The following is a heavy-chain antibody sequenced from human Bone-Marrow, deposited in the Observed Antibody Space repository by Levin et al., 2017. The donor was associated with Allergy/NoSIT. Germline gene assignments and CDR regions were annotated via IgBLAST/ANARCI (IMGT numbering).Heavy chain of an antibody. Sequence: SQTLSLTCTVSGGSISSGAFYWSWIRQLPEKGLEWIGYMYNSGTTYYNPSLKSRVSISVDTSKNVFSLRLTSVAAADTAVYYCARDRSGTYFAFDVWGQGSVVTVSS. CDR3: ARDRSGTYFAFDV. CDR1: GGSISSGAFY. J-gene: IGHJ3*01. CDR2: MYNSGTT. V-gene: IGHV4-31*03. D-gene: IGHD1-26*01.